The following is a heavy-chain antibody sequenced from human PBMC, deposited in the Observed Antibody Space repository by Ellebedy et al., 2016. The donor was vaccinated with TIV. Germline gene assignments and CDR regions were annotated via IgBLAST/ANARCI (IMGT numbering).Heavy chain of an antibody. CDR3: AREGVAGFDY. CDR1: GFTFSAYW. D-gene: IGHD6-19*01. J-gene: IGHJ4*02. Sequence: GGSLRLSXAASGFTFSAYWLSWVRQAPGKGLEWVANINQDGTDKGYVDSVKGRFTLSRDNAERSMFLEMNSLRAEDTAFYYCAREGVAGFDYWGQGTLVTVSS. CDR2: INQDGTDK. V-gene: IGHV3-7*03.